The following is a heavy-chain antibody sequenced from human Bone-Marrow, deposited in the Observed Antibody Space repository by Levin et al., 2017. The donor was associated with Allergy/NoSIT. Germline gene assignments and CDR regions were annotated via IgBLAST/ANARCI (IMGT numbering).Heavy chain of an antibody. V-gene: IGHV3-7*04. CDR3: ARAPETVQVPPAPDYYYMDV. CDR1: GFTFRRDW. CDR2: IKEDGSDK. Sequence: PGESLKISCAASGFTFRRDWMTWVRQAPGKGLEWVANIKEDGSDKYYADSVKGRFTISRDNGKNSLYLQMNSLRAEDTAVYYCARAPETVQVPPAPDYYYMDVWGKGTTVIVS. D-gene: IGHD2-2*01. J-gene: IGHJ6*03.